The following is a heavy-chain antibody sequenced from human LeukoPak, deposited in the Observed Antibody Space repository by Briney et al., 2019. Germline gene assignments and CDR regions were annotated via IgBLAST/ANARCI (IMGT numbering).Heavy chain of an antibody. D-gene: IGHD3-10*01. CDR2: ISSSGSTI. Sequence: GGSLRLSCAASGFTFSSYEMNWVRQAPGKGLEWVSYISSSGSTIYYADSVKGRFTISRDNAKNSLYLQMNSLRAEDTAVYYCARDFYPASMVRGVMDGMDVWGKGTTVTVSS. CDR3: ARDFYPASMVRGVMDGMDV. CDR1: GFTFSSYE. J-gene: IGHJ6*04. V-gene: IGHV3-48*03.